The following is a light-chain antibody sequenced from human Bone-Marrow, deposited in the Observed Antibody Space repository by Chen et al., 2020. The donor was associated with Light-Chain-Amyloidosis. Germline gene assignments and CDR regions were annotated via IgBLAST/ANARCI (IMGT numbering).Light chain of an antibody. J-gene: IGKJ1*01. CDR3: LQRSNWPPWT. CDR1: QSVSRY. V-gene: IGKV3-11*01. Sequence: EIVLTQSPATLSLSPGERATLSCRASQSVSRYLAWYQQKPGQAPRLLIYEASNRATGIPARFSGSGSGTDFTLTISSLEPEDFAVYYCLQRSNWPPWTFGQGTKVEIK. CDR2: EAS.